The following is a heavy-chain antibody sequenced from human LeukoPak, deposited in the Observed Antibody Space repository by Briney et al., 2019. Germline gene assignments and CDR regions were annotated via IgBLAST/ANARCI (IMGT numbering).Heavy chain of an antibody. CDR2: ISYDGSNK. Sequence: PGGSLRLSCAASGFTFSSYAMHWVRQAPGKGLEWVAVISYDGSNKYYADSVKGRFTISRDNSRSTLYLQMNSLRAEDTAMYYCVRDRVTYYYYYGMDVWGQGTTVTVSS. J-gene: IGHJ6*02. V-gene: IGHV3-30-3*01. CDR1: GFTFSSYA. D-gene: IGHD4-11*01. CDR3: VRDRVTYYYYYGMDV.